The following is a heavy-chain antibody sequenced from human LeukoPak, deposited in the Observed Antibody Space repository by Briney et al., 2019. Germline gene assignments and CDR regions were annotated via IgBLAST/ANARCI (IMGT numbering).Heavy chain of an antibody. CDR3: AIGEDFDS. Sequence: SVKASCKTPGGTFSSYAVNWVRQAPGQGLDWMGRIIPSVGLTTYAQKFQARVAISAETSTGTIYMELRSLRSEDTALYYCAIGEDFDSWGQGTLVTVSS. J-gene: IGHJ4*02. CDR1: GGTFSSYA. V-gene: IGHV1-69*04. D-gene: IGHD3-10*01. CDR2: IIPSVGLT.